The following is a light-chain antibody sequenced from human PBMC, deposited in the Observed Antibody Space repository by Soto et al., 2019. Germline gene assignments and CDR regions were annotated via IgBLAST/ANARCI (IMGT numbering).Light chain of an antibody. Sequence: TQMTQSPSTLSASVGDSVSITCRASRDIGTWLAWFQQKPGRAPNLLIYGASTLARGVPSRFSGSGSGTEFTLTISSLQPDDFANYYCQRYETYPLAFGGGTKVDI. CDR1: RDIGTW. CDR3: QRYETYPLA. V-gene: IGKV1-5*01. J-gene: IGKJ4*01. CDR2: GAS.